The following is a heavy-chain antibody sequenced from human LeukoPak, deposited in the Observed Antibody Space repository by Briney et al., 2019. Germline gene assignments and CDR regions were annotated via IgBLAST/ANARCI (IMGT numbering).Heavy chain of an antibody. CDR2: IYHSGTT. D-gene: IGHD3-3*01. V-gene: IGHV4-39*07. J-gene: IGHJ4*02. Sequence: SETLSLTCTVSGGSISSSSYYWGWIRQPPGKGLEWIGIIYHSGTTYYNPSLKSRVTISIDTSKNQFSLKLSSVTAADTAVYYCARNLYDFWSGCFDNWGQGTLVTVSS. CDR3: ARNLYDFWSGCFDN. CDR1: GGSISSSSYY.